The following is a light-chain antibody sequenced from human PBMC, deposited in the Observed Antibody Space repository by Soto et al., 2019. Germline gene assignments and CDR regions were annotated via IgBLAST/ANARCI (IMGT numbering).Light chain of an antibody. V-gene: IGKV1-39*01. CDR3: QQSYSTPPT. CDR2: AAS. CDR1: QSISSY. J-gene: IGKJ2*01. Sequence: DIQMTQSPSSLSASVGDRVTINCRASQSISSYLNWYQQKPGKAPKLLIYAASSLQSGVPSRFSGSGSGTDFTLTISSLQPEDFATYYCQQSYSTPPTFGQRTKLEIK.